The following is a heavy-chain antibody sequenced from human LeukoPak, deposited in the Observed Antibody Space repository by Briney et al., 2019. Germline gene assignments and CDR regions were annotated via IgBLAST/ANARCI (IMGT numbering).Heavy chain of an antibody. CDR3: ARGPMVRGNNHPYFDY. D-gene: IGHD3-10*01. J-gene: IGHJ4*02. Sequence: GGSLRLSCAASGFTFSNSYMSWIRQAPGKGLDWVSYISSSGSTIYYADSVKGRFTISRDNAKNSLYLQMSSLRGEDTAVYYCARGPMVRGNNHPYFDYWGQGTLVTVSS. CDR2: ISSSGSTI. CDR1: GFTFSNSY. V-gene: IGHV3-11*01.